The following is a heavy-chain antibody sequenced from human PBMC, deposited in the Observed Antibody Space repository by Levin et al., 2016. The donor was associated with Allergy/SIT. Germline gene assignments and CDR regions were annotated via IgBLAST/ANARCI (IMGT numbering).Heavy chain of an antibody. CDR2: IDHSGST. Sequence: SETLSLTCAVRGGSFRGYFWSWIRQPPGKGLQWIGEIDHSGSTNYESSLRSRLTIALDTSENHLSLRLSSVTAADTAVYYCARAYIINFGGLIADALDIWGQGTVVTVSP. J-gene: IGHJ3*02. V-gene: IGHV4-34*01. CDR1: GGSFRGYF. CDR3: ARAYIINFGGLIADALDI. D-gene: IGHD3-16*02.